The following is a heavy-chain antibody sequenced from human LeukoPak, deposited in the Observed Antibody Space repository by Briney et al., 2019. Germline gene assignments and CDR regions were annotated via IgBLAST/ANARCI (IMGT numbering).Heavy chain of an antibody. CDR1: GFTLSSYG. D-gene: IGHD3-10*01. CDR2: ISYDGSNK. J-gene: IGHJ6*02. CDR3: ARDYRAYGSGRLYGMDV. Sequence: GGSLRLSCAASGFTLSSYGMHWVRQAPGKGLEWVAVISYDGSNKYYADSVKGRFTISRDNSKNTLYLQMNSLRAEDTAVYYCARDYRAYGSGRLYGMDVWGQGTTATVSS. V-gene: IGHV3-30-3*01.